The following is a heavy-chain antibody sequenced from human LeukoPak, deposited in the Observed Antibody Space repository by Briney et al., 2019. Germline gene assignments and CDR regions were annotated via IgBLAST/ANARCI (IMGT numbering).Heavy chain of an antibody. CDR2: IYYSGST. J-gene: IGHJ4*02. Sequence: SETLSLTCTDSGGSISSSSYYWGWIRQPPGKGPEWIGSIYYSGSTYYNPSLKSRVTISVDTSKNQFSLKLGSVTAADTAVYYCARDRYCTNGVCYYYWGQGTLVTVSS. V-gene: IGHV4-39*07. CDR1: GGSISSSSYY. D-gene: IGHD2-8*01. CDR3: ARDRYCTNGVCYYY.